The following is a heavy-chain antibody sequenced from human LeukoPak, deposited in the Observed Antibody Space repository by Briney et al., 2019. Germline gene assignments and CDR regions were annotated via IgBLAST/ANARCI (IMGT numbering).Heavy chain of an antibody. CDR2: ISGSGTI. V-gene: IGHV4-4*07. CDR3: ARGVSPSSSDAIHLDY. J-gene: IGHJ4*02. D-gene: IGHD6-6*01. Sequence: SETLSHTCTVSGGSIHSYWSWIRQPAGKGLEWIGRISGSGTITYNPALQSRLTISIDTSKNQFSLKLMSVTAADTAVYYCARGVSPSSSDAIHLDYWGQGTLVTVSS. CDR1: GGSIHSY.